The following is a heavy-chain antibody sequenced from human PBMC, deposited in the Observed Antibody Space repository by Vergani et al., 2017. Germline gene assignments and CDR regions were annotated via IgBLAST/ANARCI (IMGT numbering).Heavy chain of an antibody. J-gene: IGHJ4*02. V-gene: IGHV3-23*01. CDR2: IRGSGGST. CDR3: GKDTGGVLRGRLDY. Sequence: EVQLLESGGGLVQPGGSLRLSCAASGFTFSSYAMSWVRPAPGKGLEWVSAIRGSGGSTYYADSVKGRFTSSRDHAKNALYLQMNILRAEDTAVYYCGKDTGGVLRGRLDYWGQGTLVTVSS. D-gene: IGHD3-16*01. CDR1: GFTFSSYA.